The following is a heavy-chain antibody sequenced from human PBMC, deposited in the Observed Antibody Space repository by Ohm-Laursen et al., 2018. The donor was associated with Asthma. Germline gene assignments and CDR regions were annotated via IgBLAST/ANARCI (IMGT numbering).Heavy chain of an antibody. D-gene: IGHD3-16*01. V-gene: IGHV4-59*01. J-gene: IGHJ6*02. CDR1: GGSISSYY. Sequence: SETLSLTCIVSGGSISSYYWSWIRQPPGKGLEWIGYIYYSGSTNYNPSLKSRVTISVDTSKNQFSLKLSSMTAADTAVYYCARGLGIYVGMDVWGQGTTVTVSS. CDR3: ARGLGIYVGMDV. CDR2: IYYSGST.